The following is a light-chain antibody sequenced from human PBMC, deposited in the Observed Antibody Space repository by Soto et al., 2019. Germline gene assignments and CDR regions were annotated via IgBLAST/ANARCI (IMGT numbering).Light chain of an antibody. V-gene: IGLV1-40*01. Sequence: QSVLTQPPSVSGAPGQRVTISCTGSSSNIGAGYDVHWYQQLPGTAPKLLIYDNSNRPSGVPDRFSGSKSGTSASLAITGLQAEDEAEYYCQSYDRSLTGYVFGSGTKVTV. CDR3: QSYDRSLTGYV. J-gene: IGLJ1*01. CDR2: DNS. CDR1: SSNIGAGYD.